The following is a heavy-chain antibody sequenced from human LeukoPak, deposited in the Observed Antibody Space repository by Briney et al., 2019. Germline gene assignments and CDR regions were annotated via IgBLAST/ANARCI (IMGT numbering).Heavy chain of an antibody. CDR1: GFTFSDYY. CDR3: AREDYYDSSGYYYVLNDAFDI. V-gene: IGHV3-11*01. J-gene: IGHJ3*02. D-gene: IGHD3-22*01. Sequence: GGSLRLSCAASGFTFSDYYMSWIRQAPGKGLEWVSYISSSGSTIYYADSVKGRFTISRDNAKNSLYLQMNSLRAEDTAVYYCAREDYYDSSGYYYVLNDAFDIWGQGTMVTVSS. CDR2: ISSSGSTI.